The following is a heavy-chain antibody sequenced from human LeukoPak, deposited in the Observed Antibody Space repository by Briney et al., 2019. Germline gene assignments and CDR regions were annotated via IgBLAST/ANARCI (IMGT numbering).Heavy chain of an antibody. V-gene: IGHV3-21*01. D-gene: IGHD3-22*01. CDR2: ISTSSSDI. Sequence: GGSLRLPCAVSGFTLSIYSMNGARQARGKGLEWVSCISTSSSDIYYADLVKGRFSISRDNDKNSLYLQMNSLSVEDKAVYYCARAVWDSSGHLFDYWGQGTLVTVSS. J-gene: IGHJ4*02. CDR3: ARAVWDSSGHLFDY. CDR1: GFTLSIYS.